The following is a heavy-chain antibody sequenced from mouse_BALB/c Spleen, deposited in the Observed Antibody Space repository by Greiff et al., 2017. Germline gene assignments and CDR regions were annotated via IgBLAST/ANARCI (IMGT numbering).Heavy chain of an antibody. CDR3: ARWLLKTDYAMDY. CDR2: ISSGSSTI. J-gene: IGHJ4*01. Sequence: VQLKESGGGLVQPGGSRKLSCAASGFTFSSFGMHWVRQAPEKGLEWVAYISSGSSTIYYADTVKGRFTISRDNPKNTLFLQMTSLRSEDTAMYYCARWLLKTDYAMDYWGQGTSVTVSS. CDR1: GFTFSSFG. V-gene: IGHV5-17*02. D-gene: IGHD2-3*01.